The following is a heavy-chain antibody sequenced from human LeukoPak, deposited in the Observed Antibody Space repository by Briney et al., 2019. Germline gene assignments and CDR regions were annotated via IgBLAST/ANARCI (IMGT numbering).Heavy chain of an antibody. J-gene: IGHJ4*02. Sequence: ASVKVSCKVSGYTLTELSMHWVRQAPGKGLEWMGGFDPEDGETIYAQKFQGRVTMTEDTSTDTAYMELSSLRSEDTAVYYCATAVSPGIAVAGRFDYWGQGTLVTVSS. CDR3: ATAVSPGIAVAGRFDY. V-gene: IGHV1-24*01. D-gene: IGHD6-19*01. CDR1: GYTLTELS. CDR2: FDPEDGET.